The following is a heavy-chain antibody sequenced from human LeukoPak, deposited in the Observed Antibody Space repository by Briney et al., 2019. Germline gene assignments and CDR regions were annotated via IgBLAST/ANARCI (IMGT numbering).Heavy chain of an antibody. J-gene: IGHJ3*02. CDR3: ARGVLLQGRGAFDI. D-gene: IGHD1-26*01. Sequence: ASVKVSCKASAYSFTDYYIYWVRQAPGQGLEWMGWIIPNSGGTKYAQKFQDRVTMTRDTSISTAYMELSSLTYDDTAVYYCARGVLLQGRGAFDIWGQGAMVTVSS. CDR1: AYSFTDYY. CDR2: IIPNSGGT. V-gene: IGHV1-2*02.